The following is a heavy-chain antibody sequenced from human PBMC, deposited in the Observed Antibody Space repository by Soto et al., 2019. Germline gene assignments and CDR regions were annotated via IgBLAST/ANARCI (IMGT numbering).Heavy chain of an antibody. V-gene: IGHV2-5*02. J-gene: IGHJ4*01. CDR3: AHRLALTSTRNYGAFEF. CDR1: GFSITTYGVG. Sequence: SGPTLVNPTQTLTLTCSLSGFSITTYGVGVGWVRQPPGKALEWLAFTYWDDDNRYNPSLKSRLSTMKDISRNQVVLTMTNMDPADTATYYCAHRLALTSTRNYGAFEFWCQGALVTVSS. D-gene: IGHD4-17*01. CDR2: TYWDDDN.